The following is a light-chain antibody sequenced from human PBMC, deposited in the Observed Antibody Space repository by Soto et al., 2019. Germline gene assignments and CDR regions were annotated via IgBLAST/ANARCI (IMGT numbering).Light chain of an antibody. J-gene: IGKJ1*01. CDR2: GAS. V-gene: IGKV3-15*01. CDR3: QQYSDWPWT. Sequence: EIVMTQSPATLSVSPGEGATLSCRASQSVSNNLAGYQKKPGQAPRLLMFGASTRATGIPARFSGSGSGTEFPRTISSLQSEDFAVYYCQQYSDWPWTFGQGTKVEVK. CDR1: QSVSNN.